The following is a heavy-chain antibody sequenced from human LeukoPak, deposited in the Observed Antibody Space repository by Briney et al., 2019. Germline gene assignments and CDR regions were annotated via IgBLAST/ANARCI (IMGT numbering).Heavy chain of an antibody. J-gene: IGHJ4*02. CDR2: ISSSGSTT. CDR1: GFTFSRYE. CDR3: ARDTTLVGPDDY. V-gene: IGHV3-48*03. D-gene: IGHD2/OR15-2a*01. Sequence: GGSLRLSWAASGFTFSRYEMSWVRQAEGGGMEWDSYISSSGSTTYSADSVKGRFTISRDNAKNSLYLQMNSRRAGDTAFYYCARDTTLVGPDDYWGQGTLVTVSS.